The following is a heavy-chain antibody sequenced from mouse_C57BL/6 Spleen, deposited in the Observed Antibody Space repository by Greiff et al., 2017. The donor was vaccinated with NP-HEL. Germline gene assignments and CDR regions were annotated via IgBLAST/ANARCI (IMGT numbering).Heavy chain of an antibody. J-gene: IGHJ4*01. CDR1: GYTFTSYW. CDR2: IYPGSGST. V-gene: IGHV1-55*01. CDR3: ARGNYYGSSGYAMDY. Sequence: VQLHQPGAELVKPGASVKMSCKASGYTFTSYWITWVKQRPGQGLEWIGDIYPGSGSTNYNEKFKSKATLTVDTSSSTAYMQLSSLTSEDSAVYYCARGNYYGSSGYAMDYWGQGTSVTVSS. D-gene: IGHD1-1*01.